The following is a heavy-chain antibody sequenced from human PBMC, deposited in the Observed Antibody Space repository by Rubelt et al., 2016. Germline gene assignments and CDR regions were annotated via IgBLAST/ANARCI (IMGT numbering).Heavy chain of an antibody. CDR1: GFTVSSNN. CDR2: IYSGGST. CDR3: ARGITMVRGVRNYYYYGMDV. J-gene: IGHJ6*02. Sequence: EVQLVESGGGLVQPGGSLRLSCAASGFTVSSNNMSWVRQAPGKGLEWVSVIYSGGSTYYADSVKGRFTSSRDNSKNRRYLQMNSLRAEDTAVYYCARGITMVRGVRNYYYYGMDVWGQGTTVTVSS. V-gene: IGHV3-66*01. D-gene: IGHD3-10*01.